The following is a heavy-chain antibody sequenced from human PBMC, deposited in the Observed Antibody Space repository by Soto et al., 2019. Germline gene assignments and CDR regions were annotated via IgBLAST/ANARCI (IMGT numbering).Heavy chain of an antibody. D-gene: IGHD6-19*01. CDR3: AKGMAVAANWFDS. V-gene: IGHV3-7*01. J-gene: IGHJ5*01. CDR2: IKQDGSEK. CDR1: GFTFSSYW. Sequence: GGSLRLSCAASGFTFSSYWMNWVRQVPGRGPEWVANIKQDGSEKYYVDSVKGRFTISRDNAKNSLFLQMTSLRAEDTAVYYCAKGMAVAANWFDSWGQGTLVTVSS.